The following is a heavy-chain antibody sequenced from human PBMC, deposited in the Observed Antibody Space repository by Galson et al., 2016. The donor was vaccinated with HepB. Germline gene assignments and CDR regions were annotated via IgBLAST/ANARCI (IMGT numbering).Heavy chain of an antibody. CDR2: INGNAGTT. CDR3: AKSLYGGNF. J-gene: IGHJ4*02. D-gene: IGHD4-23*01. V-gene: IGHV3-23*01. CDR1: GFTLSTYA. Sequence: SLRLSCAASGFTLSTYAMSWVRQAPGKGLEWVSGINGNAGTTNYIDSVKGRFTISRDNSKSTLYLQMNSLRADDTAVYYCAKSLYGGNFWGQGTLVTVSS.